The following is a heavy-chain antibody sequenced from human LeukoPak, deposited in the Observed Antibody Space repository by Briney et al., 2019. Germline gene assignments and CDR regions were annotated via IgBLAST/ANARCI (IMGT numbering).Heavy chain of an antibody. CDR2: IRNKAYGETT. J-gene: IGHJ4*02. Sequence: GRSLRPSCTTSGFTFGDYAMTWVRQAPGKGLEWVGFIRNKAYGETTEYAASVKGRFTISRDDSKSIAYLQMNSLKTEDTAVYYCSRVAFWVQNNDFWSGYPDYWGQGTLVTVSS. V-gene: IGHV3-49*04. CDR3: SRVAFWVQNNDFWSGYPDY. CDR1: GFTFGDYA. D-gene: IGHD3-3*01.